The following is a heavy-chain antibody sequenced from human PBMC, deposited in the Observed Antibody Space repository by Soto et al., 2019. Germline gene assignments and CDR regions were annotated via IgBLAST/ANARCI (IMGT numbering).Heavy chain of an antibody. CDR1: GLIVSTNY. V-gene: IGHV3-53*02. D-gene: IGHD3-10*01. J-gene: IGHJ3*02. CDR3: ASDRPGDEGYAFDI. Sequence: EVQLVETGGGLIQPGGSLRLSCAASGLIVSTNYMNWVRQAPGKGLEWVSVLYSGGSTHYAGSVKGRFIIYSDNSKNTLYLQMTSLRAENTPVSDGASDRPGDEGYAFDIWGHGTLVTVSS. CDR2: LYSGGST.